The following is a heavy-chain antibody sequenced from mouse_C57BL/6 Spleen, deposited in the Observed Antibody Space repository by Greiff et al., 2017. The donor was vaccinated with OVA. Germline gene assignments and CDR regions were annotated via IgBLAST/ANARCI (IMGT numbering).Heavy chain of an antibody. J-gene: IGHJ1*03. CDR2: IYPGDGDT. Sequence: QVQLQQSGPELVKPGASVKISCKASGYAFSSSWMNWVKQRPGKGLEWIGRIYPGDGDTNYNGKFKGKATLTADKSSSTAYMQLSSLTSEDAAVYFCAREGTTVVYWYFDVWGTGTTVTVSS. CDR3: AREGTTVVYWYFDV. CDR1: GYAFSSSW. D-gene: IGHD1-1*01. V-gene: IGHV1-82*01.